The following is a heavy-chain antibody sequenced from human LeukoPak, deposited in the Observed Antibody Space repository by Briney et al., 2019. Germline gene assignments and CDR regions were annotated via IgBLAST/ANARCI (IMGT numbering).Heavy chain of an antibody. Sequence: GESLKISWKGSGYSFTSYWSGWVRQMPGKGLEWMGIIYPGDSDTRYSPSFQAQVTISADQSISTAYLQWSSLKASNTAMYYCAIQVVTRTFDYWGQGTLVTVSS. CDR3: AIQVVTRTFDY. D-gene: IGHD3-9*01. V-gene: IGHV5-51*01. CDR1: GYSFTSYW. J-gene: IGHJ4*02. CDR2: IYPGDSDT.